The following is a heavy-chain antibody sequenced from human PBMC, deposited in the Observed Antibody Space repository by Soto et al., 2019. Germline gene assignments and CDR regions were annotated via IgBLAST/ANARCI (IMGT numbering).Heavy chain of an antibody. Sequence: QVQLQESGPGLVKPSQTLSLTCTVSGGSISSGGYYWSWIRQHPGKGLEWIGYIYYSGSTYYNPSLKRRFTISVDASKNQSSLKLSAMTAAYTAVYYCARVALMVTFGGVIVEGASWYFDLWGRGTLVPVSS. CDR3: ARVALMVTFGGVIVEGASWYFDL. J-gene: IGHJ2*01. V-gene: IGHV4-31*03. CDR2: IYYSGST. CDR1: GGSISSGGYY. D-gene: IGHD3-16*02.